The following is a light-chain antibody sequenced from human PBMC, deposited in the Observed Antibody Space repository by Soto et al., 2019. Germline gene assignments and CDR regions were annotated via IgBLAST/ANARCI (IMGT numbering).Light chain of an antibody. V-gene: IGLV2-8*01. J-gene: IGLJ2*01. CDR3: SSYAGSKIRGMV. Sequence: QSVLTHPPSASGSPGQSVTISCTGTSSDVGGYNYVSWYQQHPGKAPKLMIYEVSKRPSGVPDRFSGSKSGNTASLTVSGLQADDEADYYCSSYAGSKIRGMVFGGGTKLTVL. CDR2: EVS. CDR1: SSDVGGYNY.